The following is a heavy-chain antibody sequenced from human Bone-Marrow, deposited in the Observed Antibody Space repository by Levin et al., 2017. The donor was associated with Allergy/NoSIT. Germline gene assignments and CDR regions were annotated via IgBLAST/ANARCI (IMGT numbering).Heavy chain of an antibody. V-gene: IGHV4-59*13. Sequence: SETLSLTCTVSGGSISSYHWSWIRRPPGKGLEWIGFAYYSGNTGSTNYKPSLKSRVTISVDTSKNQFSLKLSSVTAADTAVYYCARDRVLKSSSSREQYYYYGMDVWGQGTTVTVSS. CDR3: ARDRVLKSSSSREQYYYYGMDV. D-gene: IGHD6-6*01. J-gene: IGHJ6*02. CDR1: GGSISSYH. CDR2: AYYSGNTGST.